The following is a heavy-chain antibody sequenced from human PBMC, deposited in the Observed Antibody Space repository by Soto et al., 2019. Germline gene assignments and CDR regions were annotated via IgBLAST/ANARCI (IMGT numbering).Heavy chain of an antibody. V-gene: IGHV1-69*13. Sequence: SVKVSCKASGGTFSSYAISWVRQAPGQGLEWTGGIIPIFGTANYAQKFQGRVTITADESTSTAYMELSSLRSEDTAVYYCARAVVPYSSSYSCGYWGQGTLVTVSS. CDR3: ARAVVPYSSSYSCGY. CDR1: GGTFSSYA. D-gene: IGHD6-6*01. J-gene: IGHJ4*02. CDR2: IIPIFGTA.